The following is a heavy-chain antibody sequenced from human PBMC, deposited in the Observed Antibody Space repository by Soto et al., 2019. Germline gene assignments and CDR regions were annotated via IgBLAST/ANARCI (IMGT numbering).Heavy chain of an antibody. J-gene: IGHJ6*02. CDR1: GFTFSSYA. Sequence: PGGSLRLSCAGSGFTFSSYAMTWVRQAPGKGLEWVSTLSDSGGHTYYADSVKGRFTISRDNPKNTLYLQMNSLRAEDTAVYYRAKDSQSVSVSAARVYGMDVWGQGTTVTVSS. CDR3: AKDSQSVSVSAARVYGMDV. V-gene: IGHV3-23*01. D-gene: IGHD2-2*01. CDR2: LSDSGGHT.